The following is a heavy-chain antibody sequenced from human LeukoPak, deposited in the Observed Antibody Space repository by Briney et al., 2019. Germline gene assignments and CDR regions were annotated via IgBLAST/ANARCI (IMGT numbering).Heavy chain of an antibody. CDR3: GSVPCSTNSCYDYYDYYMDV. V-gene: IGHV3-20*04. CDR1: GFRFDDYS. CDR2: INWDGAST. J-gene: IGHJ6*03. D-gene: IGHD2-15*01. Sequence: GGSLRLSCEASGFRFDDYSRNWVGHVPGKGLEGVAGINWDGASTGNRDSTKGRFTIPRDNGKNSLYLQMNSLRVEDTAVYYCGSVPCSTNSCYDYYDYYMDVSGKGTTATVSS.